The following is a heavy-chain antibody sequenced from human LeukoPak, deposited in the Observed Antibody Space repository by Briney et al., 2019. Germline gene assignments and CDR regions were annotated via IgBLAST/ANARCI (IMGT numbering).Heavy chain of an antibody. CDR3: ARGAGRGSYGY. CDR1: GGSISSGGYY. Sequence: PSETLSLTCTVSGGSISSGGYYWSWIRQHPGKGLEWIGYIYYNGNTYYNPSLKSRVTISVDTSKNQFSLKLSSVTAADTAVYYCARGAGRGSYGYWGQGTLVTVSS. CDR2: IYYNGNT. V-gene: IGHV4-31*03. D-gene: IGHD1-26*01. J-gene: IGHJ4*02.